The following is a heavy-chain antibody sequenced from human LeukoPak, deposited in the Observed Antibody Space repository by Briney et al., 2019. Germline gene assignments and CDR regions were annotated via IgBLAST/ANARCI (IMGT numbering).Heavy chain of an antibody. V-gene: IGHV3-23*01. Sequence: GGSLRLSCAASGFTFSSYAMSWVRQAPGKGLEWVSSISGSGGSTYYADSVKGRFTISRDNSKNTLYLQMNSLRAEDTAVYYCARAGYCSGGTCVYYFDYWGQGTLVTFSS. D-gene: IGHD2-15*01. CDR3: ARAGYCSGGTCVYYFDY. CDR1: GFTFSSYA. J-gene: IGHJ4*02. CDR2: ISGSGGST.